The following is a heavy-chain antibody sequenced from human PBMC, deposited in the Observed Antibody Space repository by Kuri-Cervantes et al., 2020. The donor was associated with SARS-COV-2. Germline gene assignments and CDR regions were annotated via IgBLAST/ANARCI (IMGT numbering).Heavy chain of an antibody. V-gene: IGHV3-9*03. CDR1: GFTFDDYA. J-gene: IGHJ3*02. CDR3: AKDMGEWDAFDI. D-gene: IGHD1-26*01. CDR2: IRWNSGII. Sequence: GGSLRLSGAASGFTFDDYAMHWVRQDPGKGLEWVSGIRWNSGIIGYADSVKGRFTISRDNSKNSLYLQMSSLRAEDMALYYCAKDMGEWDAFDIWGQGTMVTVSS.